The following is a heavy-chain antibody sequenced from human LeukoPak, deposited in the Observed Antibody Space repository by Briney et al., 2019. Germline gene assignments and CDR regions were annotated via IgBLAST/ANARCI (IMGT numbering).Heavy chain of an antibody. D-gene: IGHD3-3*01. J-gene: IGHJ6*03. CDR1: GGTFSSYA. Sequence: GASVKVSCKASGGTFSSYAISWVRQAPGQGLEWMGGIIPIFGTANYAQKFQGRVTITTDESTSTAYMELSSLRSEDTAVYYCARSLRFLEWSWVGEENYYYYMDVWGKGTTVTVSS. CDR2: IIPIFGTA. V-gene: IGHV1-69*05. CDR3: ARSLRFLEWSWVGEENYYYYMDV.